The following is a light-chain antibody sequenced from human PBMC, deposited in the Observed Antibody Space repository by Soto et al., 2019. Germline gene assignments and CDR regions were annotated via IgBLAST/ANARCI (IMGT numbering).Light chain of an antibody. CDR2: ENN. Sequence: QSVLTQPPSVSAAPGQTVTISCSGSSSNIGSNYVSWYQQLPGTAPKLLIYENNKGPSGIPDRFSGSKSGTSATLGITGLQTGDEADYYCGTWDSSLSAGVFGGGTKSPS. V-gene: IGLV1-51*02. CDR1: SSNIGSNY. J-gene: IGLJ2*01. CDR3: GTWDSSLSAGV.